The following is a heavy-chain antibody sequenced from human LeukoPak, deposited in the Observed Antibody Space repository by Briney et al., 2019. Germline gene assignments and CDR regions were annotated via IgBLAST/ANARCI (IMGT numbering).Heavy chain of an antibody. V-gene: IGHV4-34*01. Sequence: SETLSLTCAVYGGSFSGYYLSWIRQPPGKGLERIGEINHSGSTNYNPSLKSRVTISVDTSKNQFSLKLSSVTAADTAVYYCARGVVRGVNPYYYYYGMDVWGQGTTVTVSS. J-gene: IGHJ6*02. CDR2: INHSGST. D-gene: IGHD3-10*01. CDR1: GGSFSGYY. CDR3: ARGVVRGVNPYYYYYGMDV.